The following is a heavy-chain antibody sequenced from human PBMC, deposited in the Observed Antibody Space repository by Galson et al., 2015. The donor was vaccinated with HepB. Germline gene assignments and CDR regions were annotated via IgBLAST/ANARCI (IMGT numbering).Heavy chain of an antibody. Sequence: SVKVSCKVSGYTLTELSMHWVRRAPGKGLEWMGGFDPEDGETIYAQKFQGRVTMTEDTSTDTAYMELSSLRSEDTAVYYCATANPVGYCTNGVCYSVFDYWGQGTLVTVSS. CDR1: GYTLTELS. J-gene: IGHJ4*02. D-gene: IGHD2-8*01. CDR3: ATANPVGYCTNGVCYSVFDY. CDR2: FDPEDGET. V-gene: IGHV1-24*01.